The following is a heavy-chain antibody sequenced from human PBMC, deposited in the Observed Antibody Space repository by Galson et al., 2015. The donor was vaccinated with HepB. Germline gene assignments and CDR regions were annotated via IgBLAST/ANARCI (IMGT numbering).Heavy chain of an antibody. D-gene: IGHD1-1*01. Sequence: SLRLSCAASGFTFSDCYMSWIRQAPGKGLEWISYISGTSTYTNYADSVKGRFTISRDNAKNSLYLEMNSLRAEDTAVYYCAGSTTSHFYYYGMDVWGQGTTVTVSS. J-gene: IGHJ6*02. CDR2: ISGTSTYT. V-gene: IGHV3-11*06. CDR3: AGSTTSHFYYYGMDV. CDR1: GFTFSDCY.